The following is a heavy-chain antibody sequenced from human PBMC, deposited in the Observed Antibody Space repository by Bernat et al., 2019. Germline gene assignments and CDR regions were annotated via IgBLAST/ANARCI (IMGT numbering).Heavy chain of an antibody. CDR3: SRLGFFGVLDENAFDI. D-gene: IGHD3-10*01. J-gene: IGHJ3*02. V-gene: IGHV5-51*03. Sequence: EVRLVQSGAEVKKPGESLKISCKGSGYSLTSYWIGWVRQMPGKGLEWMGLIYPGDSDTSYSPSFQGKVTMSADRSIKSAYPQWRYLKASDCAVYYWSRLGFFGVLDENAFDIWGKGTMVLVSS. CDR2: IYPGDSDT. CDR1: GYSLTSYW.